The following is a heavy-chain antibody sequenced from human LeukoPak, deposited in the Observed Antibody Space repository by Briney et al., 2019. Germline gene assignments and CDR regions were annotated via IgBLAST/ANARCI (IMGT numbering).Heavy chain of an antibody. D-gene: IGHD3-9*01. CDR1: GFTFSTYG. CDR3: ANLHYDILTGYIYYFDY. V-gene: IGHV3-23*01. CDR2: ISGSGAST. Sequence: GGTLRLSCAASGFTFSTYGMSWVRQAPGKGLEWVSSISGSGASTYYADSERGRFTLSRDNSKNTLYLQMNSLRAEDTAVYYCANLHYDILTGYIYYFDYWGQGTLVTVSS. J-gene: IGHJ4*02.